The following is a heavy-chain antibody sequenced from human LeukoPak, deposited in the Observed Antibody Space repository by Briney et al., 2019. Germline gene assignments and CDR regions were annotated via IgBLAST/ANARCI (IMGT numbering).Heavy chain of an antibody. CDR1: GFTFSSYT. CDR2: ISSSSSYI. Sequence: PGGSLRLSCAASGFTFSSYTMSWVRQAPGKGLEWVSSISSSSSYIYYADSAKGRFTVSRDNAKTSLYLQVNSLRADDSALYYCARLAAAGTDFDYWGLGTQVAVSS. CDR3: ARLAAAGTDFDY. D-gene: IGHD6-13*01. V-gene: IGHV3-21*01. J-gene: IGHJ4*02.